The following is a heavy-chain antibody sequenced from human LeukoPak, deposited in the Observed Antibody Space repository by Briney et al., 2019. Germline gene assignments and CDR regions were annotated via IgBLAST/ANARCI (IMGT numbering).Heavy chain of an antibody. Sequence: GGSLRLSCAASGFTFSSYWMNWARQAPGKGLEWVASINHNGNVNYYVDSVKGRFTISRDNAKNSLYLQMSNLRAEDTAVYFCARGGGLDLWGQGATVTVSS. J-gene: IGHJ6*02. CDR1: GFTFSSYW. V-gene: IGHV3-7*03. D-gene: IGHD3-16*01. CDR2: INHNGNVN. CDR3: ARGGGLDL.